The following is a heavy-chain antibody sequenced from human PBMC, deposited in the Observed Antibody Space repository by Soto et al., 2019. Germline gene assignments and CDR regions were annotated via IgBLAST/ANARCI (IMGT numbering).Heavy chain of an antibody. CDR2: IYWDDDK. J-gene: IGHJ6*02. V-gene: IGHV2-5*02. Sequence: QITLKESGPTLVKPTQTLTLTCTFSGFSLSTSGVGVGWIRQPPGKALEWLALIYWDDDKRYSPSLKSRLTITKDTSKNQVVLKMTDMDPVDTATYYCAHHVVKPQLGFYYYYGMDVWGQGATVTVSS. CDR1: GFSLSTSGVG. D-gene: IGHD6-13*01. CDR3: AHHVVKPQLGFYYYYGMDV.